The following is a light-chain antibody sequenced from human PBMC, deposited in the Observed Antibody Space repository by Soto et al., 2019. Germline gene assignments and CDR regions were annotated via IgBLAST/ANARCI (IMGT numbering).Light chain of an antibody. J-gene: IGKJ1*01. CDR1: QGVNSY. V-gene: IGKV1-9*01. CDR2: TAS. CDR3: QQYNTYLTWT. Sequence: DIQLTQSPSFLSASVGDRVTVTCRASQGVNSYLAWYQQKPGKAPQLLIYTASTLQSGVPSRFSGSGSGTEFTLTITCLQPEDFAAYYCQQYNTYLTWTFGQGTKVEIK.